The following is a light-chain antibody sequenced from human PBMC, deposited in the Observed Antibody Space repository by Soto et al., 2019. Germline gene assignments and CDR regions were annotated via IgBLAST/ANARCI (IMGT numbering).Light chain of an antibody. CDR1: SSDVGGYNY. J-gene: IGLJ2*01. CDR3: SSYTSSSTLV. Sequence: QSALTQTASVSGSPGQSITISCTGTSSDVGGYNYVSWYQQHPGKAPKLMIYDDSNRPSGVSNRFSGSKSGNTASLTISGLQAEDEADYYCSSYTSSSTLVFGGGTKLTVL. CDR2: DDS. V-gene: IGLV2-14*01.